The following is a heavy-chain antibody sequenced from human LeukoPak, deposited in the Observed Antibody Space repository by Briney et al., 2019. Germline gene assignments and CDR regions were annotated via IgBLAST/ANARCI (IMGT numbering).Heavy chain of an antibody. CDR1: GYTFTTYA. CDR2: INTNTGNP. V-gene: IGHV7-4-1*02. D-gene: IGHD1-1*01. CDR3: ARSVNWSPSYGLDV. J-gene: IGHJ6*02. Sequence: ASVKVSFTASGYTFTTYAMNWVRQAPGQGLEWMGWINTNTGNPTYVQGFTGRFVFSLDTSVNTAYLQISSLKAEDTAVYYCARSVNWSPSYGLDVWGQGTTVTVSS.